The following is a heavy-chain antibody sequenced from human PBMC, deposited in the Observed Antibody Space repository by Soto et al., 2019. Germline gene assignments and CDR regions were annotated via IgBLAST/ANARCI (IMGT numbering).Heavy chain of an antibody. J-gene: IGHJ5*02. CDR3: ARDFRYDSSGYYGWFDP. CDR1: GYTFTSYG. CDR2: ISAYNGNT. V-gene: IGHV1-18*01. Sequence: ASVKVSCKASGYTFTSYGISWVRQAPGQGLEWMGWISAYNGNTNYAQKLQGRVTMTTDTSTSTAYMELRSLRSDDTAVYYCARDFRYDSSGYYGWFDPWGQGTMVTAPQ. D-gene: IGHD3-22*01.